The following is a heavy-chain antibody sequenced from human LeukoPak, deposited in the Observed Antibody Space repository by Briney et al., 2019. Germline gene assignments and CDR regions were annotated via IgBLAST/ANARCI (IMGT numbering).Heavy chain of an antibody. CDR3: ARALPHRRLMDTTMEQHWFDP. V-gene: IGHV1-46*01. CDR2: INPSGGST. Sequence: ASVKVSCRASGYIFTSYFMHWVRQAPGQGLEWMGLINPSGGSTRYAQKFQGRVTMTRDMSTSTVYMELSSLRSEDTAVYYCARALPHRRLMDTTMEQHWFDPWGQGTLITVSS. J-gene: IGHJ5*02. D-gene: IGHD5-18*01. CDR1: GYIFTSYF.